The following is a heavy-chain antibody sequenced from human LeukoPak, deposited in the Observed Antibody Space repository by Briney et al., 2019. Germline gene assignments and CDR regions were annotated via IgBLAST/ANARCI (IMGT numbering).Heavy chain of an antibody. V-gene: IGHV4-59*08. CDR2: FYYSECT. J-gene: IGHJ6*02. D-gene: IGHD6-6*01. CDR1: GGSFSSYY. CDR3: ARRSETALEYSSSMYYYYYGMDV. Sequence: SETLSLTCTVSGGSFSSYYWSWIRQPPGKGLEWIGYFYYSECTNYNPSLKSRVTISVDTSKNQFSLKLSSVTAADTAVYYCARRSETALEYSSSMYYYYYGMDVWGQGTTVTVSS.